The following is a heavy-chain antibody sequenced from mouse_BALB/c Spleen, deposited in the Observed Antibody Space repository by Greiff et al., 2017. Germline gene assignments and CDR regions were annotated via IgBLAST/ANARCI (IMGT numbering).Heavy chain of an antibody. V-gene: IGHV3-8*02. Sequence: EVQRVESGPSLVKPSQTLSLTCSVTGDSITSGYWNWIRKFPGNKLEYMGYISYSGSTYYNPSLKSRISITRDTSKNQYYLQLNSVTTEDTATYYCARSGKSFSSYYFDYWGQGTTLTVSS. D-gene: IGHD6-2*01. CDR1: GDSITSGY. CDR2: ISYSGST. J-gene: IGHJ2*01. CDR3: ARSGKSFSSYYFDY.